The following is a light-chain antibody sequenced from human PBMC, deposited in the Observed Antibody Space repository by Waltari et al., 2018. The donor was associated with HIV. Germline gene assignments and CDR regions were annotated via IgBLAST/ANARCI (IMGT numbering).Light chain of an antibody. CDR2: QSA. CDR3: AAWDNYLNAWV. CDR1: SSNLGSHF. J-gene: IGLJ3*02. V-gene: IGLV1-47*01. Sequence: QSVLTQPPSTSAPPGQRVTLLCSGASSNLGSHFVSWYQQVPGAPPKLLIYQSARRPSGVPDRFSGSESGTSASLAINGLRSEDEAVYYCAAWDNYLNAWVFGGGTKVTVL.